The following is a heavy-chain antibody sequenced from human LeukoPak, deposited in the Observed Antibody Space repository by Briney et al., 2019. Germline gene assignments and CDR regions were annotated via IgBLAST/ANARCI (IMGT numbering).Heavy chain of an antibody. V-gene: IGHV4-59*01. CDR1: GGSISSYY. CDR3: ARGSGATEFDP. Sequence: PSETLSLTCTVSGGSISSYYWSWIRQPPGKGLEWIGYIYYSGSTNYNPSLKSRVTISVNTSKNQFSLKLSSVTAADTAVYYCARGSGATEFDPWGQGTLVTVSS. J-gene: IGHJ5*02. CDR2: IYYSGST. D-gene: IGHD2-21*02.